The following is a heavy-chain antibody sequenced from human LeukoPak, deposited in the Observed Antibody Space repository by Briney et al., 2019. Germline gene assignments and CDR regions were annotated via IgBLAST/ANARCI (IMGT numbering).Heavy chain of an antibody. CDR1: GFTFSSYG. V-gene: IGHV3-48*01. CDR2: ISSSSNIM. Sequence: GGSLRLSCAASGFTFSSYGMNWVRQAPGKGLEWVSYISSSSNIMNYADSVKGRFTISRDNSKNTLYLQMNSLRAEDTAVYYCARGRLCDYWGQGTLVTVSS. J-gene: IGHJ4*02. CDR3: ARGRLCDY. D-gene: IGHD4/OR15-4a*01.